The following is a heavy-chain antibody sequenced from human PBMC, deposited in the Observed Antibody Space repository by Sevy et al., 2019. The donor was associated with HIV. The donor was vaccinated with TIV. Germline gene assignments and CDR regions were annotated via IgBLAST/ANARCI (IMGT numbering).Heavy chain of an antibody. D-gene: IGHD4-17*01. Sequence: GGSLRLSCAASGFTFSKYWMSWVRQAPGKGLEWVANIKPDGSDKYHVGSLKGRFTIYRDNAKNSLYLEMNNLGAEDTAVYYCARVIDYGELGNWFDLWGQRTLVTVSS. CDR1: GFTFSKYW. CDR2: IKPDGSDK. CDR3: ARVIDYGELGNWFDL. J-gene: IGHJ5*02. V-gene: IGHV3-7*01.